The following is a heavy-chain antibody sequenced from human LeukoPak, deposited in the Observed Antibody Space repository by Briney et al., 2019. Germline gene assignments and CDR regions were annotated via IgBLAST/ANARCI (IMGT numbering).Heavy chain of an antibody. V-gene: IGHV4-59*01. J-gene: IGHJ3*02. CDR2: IYYSGST. CDR3: ARVSSGWYDAFDI. D-gene: IGHD6-19*01. Sequence: SETLSLTCTVSGGSISSYYWSWIRQPPRKGLEWIGYIYYSGSTNYNPSLKSRVTISVDTSKNQFSLKLSSVTAADTAVYYCARVSSGWYDAFDIWGQGTMVTVSS. CDR1: GGSISSYY.